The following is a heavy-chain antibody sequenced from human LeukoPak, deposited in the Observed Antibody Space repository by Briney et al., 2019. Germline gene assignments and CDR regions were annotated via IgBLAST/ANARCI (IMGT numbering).Heavy chain of an antibody. D-gene: IGHD2-15*01. CDR3: ARDLVVVVAATEGQFDY. J-gene: IGHJ4*02. CDR1: GYTFTGYY. V-gene: IGHV1-2*02. Sequence: GASVKVSCKASGYTFTGYYMHWVRQAPGQGLEWMGWINPNSGGTNYAQKFQGRVTMTRDTSISTAYMGLSRLRSDDTAVYYCARDLVVVVAATEGQFDYWGQGTLVTVSS. CDR2: INPNSGGT.